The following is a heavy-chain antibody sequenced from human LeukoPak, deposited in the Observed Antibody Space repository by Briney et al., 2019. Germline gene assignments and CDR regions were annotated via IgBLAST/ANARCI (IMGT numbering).Heavy chain of an antibody. CDR2: ISDSGDTT. V-gene: IGHV3-23*01. Sequence: GGSLRLSCAASGFPLRSYAMSWVRQAPGKGLEWVSGISDSGDTTYYADSVKGRFTISRDNSKNTLHLQMNSLRAEDTALYYCAKGDYGGSATHFDPWGQGTLVTVSS. D-gene: IGHD4-23*01. CDR3: AKGDYGGSATHFDP. J-gene: IGHJ5*02. CDR1: GFPLRSYA.